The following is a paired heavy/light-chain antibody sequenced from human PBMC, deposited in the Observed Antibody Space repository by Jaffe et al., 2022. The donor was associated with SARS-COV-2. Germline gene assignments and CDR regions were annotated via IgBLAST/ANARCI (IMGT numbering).Heavy chain of an antibody. CDR1: GYTFTRNA. J-gene: IGHJ5*02. CDR3: ARAYMVRGSEVYDP. Sequence: QVHLVQSGSEVKKPGASVKVSCKASGYTFTRNAIHWVRQAPGQRLEWVGWINIAKGDTRYSQKLQDRVTISRDTSASTAYMELSSLTTEDTAMYYCARAYMVRGSEVYDPWGQGTLVTVSP. D-gene: IGHD3-10*01. V-gene: IGHV1-3*04. CDR2: INIAKGDT.
Light chain of an antibody. CDR3: QQSYSAPWT. CDR2: AAS. V-gene: IGKV1-39*01. J-gene: IGKJ5*01. Sequence: DIQMTQSPSSLSASVGDRVTITCRASQSINNYLNWYQQKSGKAPNLLISAASTLQTGVPSRFSGTGSGTDFTLTISSLQPEDFATYYCQQSYSAPWTFGQGTRLEIK. CDR1: QSINNY.